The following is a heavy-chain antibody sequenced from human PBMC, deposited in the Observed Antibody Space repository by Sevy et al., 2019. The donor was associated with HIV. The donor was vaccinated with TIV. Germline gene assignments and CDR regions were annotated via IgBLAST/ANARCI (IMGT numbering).Heavy chain of an antibody. CDR2: IWYDGSNK. V-gene: IGHV3-33*01. Sequence: GGSLRLSCAASGFTFSSYGMHWVRQAPGKGLEWVAVIWYDGSNKYYAHSVKGRFTISRDNSKNTLYLQMNSLRAEDTAVYYCARDLRDTAMVYYYYGMDVWGQGTTVTVSS. CDR1: GFTFSSYG. CDR3: ARDLRDTAMVYYYYGMDV. J-gene: IGHJ6*02. D-gene: IGHD5-18*01.